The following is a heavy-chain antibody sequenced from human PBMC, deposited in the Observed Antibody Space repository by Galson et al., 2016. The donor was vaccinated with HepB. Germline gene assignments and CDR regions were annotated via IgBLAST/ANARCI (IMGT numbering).Heavy chain of an antibody. J-gene: IGHJ4*02. CDR2: ISAHNGDT. CDR1: GYTFTTNG. CDR3: ARDQDRSLDY. Sequence: SVKVSCKASGYTFTTNGITWVRQAPGQGIEWMGWISAHNGDTNSPENVQGRVTLTTDASTRTAYLELRSLRSDDTAIYYCARDQDRSLDYWGQGTLVTVSS. V-gene: IGHV1-18*04.